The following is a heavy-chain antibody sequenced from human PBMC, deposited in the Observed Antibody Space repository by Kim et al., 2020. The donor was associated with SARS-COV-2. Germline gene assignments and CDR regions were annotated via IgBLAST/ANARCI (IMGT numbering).Heavy chain of an antibody. CDR3: ARGQTLRYYYGSGNYFDY. D-gene: IGHD3-10*01. V-gene: IGHV4-34*01. J-gene: IGHJ4*02. CDR2: INHSGST. Sequence: SETLSLTCAVYGGSFSGYYWSWIRQPPGKGLEWIGEINHSGSTNYNPSLKSRVTISVDTSKNQFSLKLSSVTAADTAVYYCARGQTLRYYYGSGNYFDYWGQGTLVTVSS. CDR1: GGSFSGYY.